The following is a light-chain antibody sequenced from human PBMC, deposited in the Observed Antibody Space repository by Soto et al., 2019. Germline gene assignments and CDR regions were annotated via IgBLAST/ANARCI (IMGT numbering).Light chain of an antibody. Sequence: DIVMTQSPATLSVSPGARSTLSCRASQSVSSNLAWYQQKPGQAPRLLIYGASNRATGIPARFSGSGSGTDFTLTISSLEPEDFAVYYCQQRSNWPPITFGQGTRLEI. CDR2: GAS. CDR3: QQRSNWPPIT. CDR1: QSVSSN. V-gene: IGKV3-11*01. J-gene: IGKJ5*01.